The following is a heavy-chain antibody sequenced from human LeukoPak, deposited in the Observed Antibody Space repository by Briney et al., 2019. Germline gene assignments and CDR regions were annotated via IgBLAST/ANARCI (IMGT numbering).Heavy chain of an antibody. Sequence: GASLRLSCAASGFTFSSYWMSWLPQAPGKGLEWVANIKQDGSEKYYVNSVKGRFTISRDNAKNSLYLQMNSLRAEDTAVYYCAREPYYYGSGSDLRPFDPWGQGTLVTVSS. D-gene: IGHD3-10*01. CDR3: AREPYYYGSGSDLRPFDP. V-gene: IGHV3-7*01. CDR1: GFTFSSYW. CDR2: IKQDGSEK. J-gene: IGHJ5*02.